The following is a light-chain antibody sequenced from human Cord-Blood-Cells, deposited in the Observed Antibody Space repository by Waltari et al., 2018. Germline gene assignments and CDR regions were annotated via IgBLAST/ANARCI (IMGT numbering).Light chain of an antibody. Sequence: QSVLPQPPSASRTPGQRVTISCSGSSSHIGGNYVYWYQQIPGTAPKPRIYRNNQRPSGVPDRFSGSKSGTSASLAISGLRSEDEADYYCAAWDDSLSGWVFGGGTKLTVL. J-gene: IGLJ3*02. CDR3: AAWDDSLSGWV. CDR1: SSHIGGNY. CDR2: RNN. V-gene: IGLV1-47*01.